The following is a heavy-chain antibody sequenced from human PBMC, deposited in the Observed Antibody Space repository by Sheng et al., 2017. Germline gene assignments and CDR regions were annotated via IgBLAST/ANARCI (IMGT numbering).Heavy chain of an antibody. CDR3: ARAGARDGYNYNYY. CDR1: RHLQQLC. D-gene: IGHD5-12*01. J-gene: IGHJ4*02. Sequence: QVQLVQSGAEVKKPWVLGEGLLQGFWRHLQQLCYQLGATGPLDKGLSGWEGIIPIFGTANYAQKFQGRVTITADESTSTAYMELSSLRSEDTAVYYCARAGARDGYNYNYYWGQGTLVTVSS. CDR2: IIPIFGTA. V-gene: IGHV1-69*01.